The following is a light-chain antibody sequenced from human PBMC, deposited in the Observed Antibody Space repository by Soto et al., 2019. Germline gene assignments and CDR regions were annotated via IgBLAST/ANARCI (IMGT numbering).Light chain of an antibody. CDR2: SAS. V-gene: IGKV1-27*01. CDR1: QGISNF. CDR3: QKYNSVPVT. J-gene: IGKJ5*01. Sequence: QMTQSPSSLSASVGDRVTITCRASQGISNFLAWYQHKAGTVPKLLIYSASTLKSGVPSRFSGSGSGTDFTLTISSLQPEDVATYYCQKYNSVPVTFGPGTRLEIK.